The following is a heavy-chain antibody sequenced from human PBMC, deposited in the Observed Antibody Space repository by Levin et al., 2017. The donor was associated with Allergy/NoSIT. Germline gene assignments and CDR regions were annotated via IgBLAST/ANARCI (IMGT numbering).Heavy chain of an antibody. CDR3: ARSSGWYGDAFDS. V-gene: IGHV3-7*01. J-gene: IGHJ3*02. Sequence: PGGSLRLSCAASRFTFSRYWMTWVRQAPGKGLEWVANIKEDGSEKYYVDSVKGRFTISRDNAKNSLYLQMNSLRVEDTALYYCARSSGWYGDAFDSWGQGTMVTVSS. CDR1: RFTFSRYW. D-gene: IGHD6-19*01. CDR2: IKEDGSEK.